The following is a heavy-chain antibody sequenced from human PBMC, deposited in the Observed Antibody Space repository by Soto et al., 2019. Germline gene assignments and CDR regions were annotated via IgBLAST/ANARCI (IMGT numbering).Heavy chain of an antibody. CDR3: ARHFVAVVIKGWGY. D-gene: IGHD3-10*01. J-gene: IGHJ4*02. CDR1: GGSIGTYY. CDR2: IYYNGNA. Sequence: SETLSLTCTVSGGSIGTYYWSWIRQPPGKGLEWIGYIYYNGNAYYNPSLRSRVSMSVDTSKNQFSLKLISVTAADTAVYYCARHFVAVVIKGWGYWGQGKLVTVSS. V-gene: IGHV4-59*04.